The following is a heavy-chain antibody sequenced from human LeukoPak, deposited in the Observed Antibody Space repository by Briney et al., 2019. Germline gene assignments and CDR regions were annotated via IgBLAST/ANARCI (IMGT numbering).Heavy chain of an antibody. J-gene: IGHJ4*02. V-gene: IGHV3-7*01. Sequence: GGSLRLSCAASGFTFSSYWMSWVRQAPGKGLEWVANIKQDGSEKYYVDSVKGRFTISRDNAKNSLYLQMNSLRAGDTAVYYCARARWLQSNYFGYWGQGTLVTVSS. CDR1: GFTFSSYW. CDR3: ARARWLQSNYFGY. D-gene: IGHD5-24*01. CDR2: IKQDGSEK.